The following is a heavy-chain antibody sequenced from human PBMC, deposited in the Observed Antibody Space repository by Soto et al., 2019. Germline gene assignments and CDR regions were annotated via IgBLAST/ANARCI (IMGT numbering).Heavy chain of an antibody. CDR1: AGSITTSY. V-gene: IGHV4-59*01. Sequence: SETLSLTCTVSAGSITTSYWSWIRQPLGKALEWIGYISYRGSTNYNPSLKSRLTISIDTSKSQISLKLTSMTTADTAVYYCASSGIVGREVNTWFDPWGQGTLVTSPQ. D-gene: IGHD3-22*01. CDR2: ISYRGST. CDR3: ASSGIVGREVNTWFDP. J-gene: IGHJ5*02.